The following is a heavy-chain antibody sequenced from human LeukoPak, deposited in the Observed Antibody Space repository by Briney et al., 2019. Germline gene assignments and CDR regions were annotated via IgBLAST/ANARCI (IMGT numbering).Heavy chain of an antibody. CDR2: LLYSGFT. J-gene: IGHJ4*02. CDR1: GGSISSSSYY. Sequence: SSETLSLTCTVSGGSISSSSYYWGWIRQPPGKGLEWIGGLLYSGFTYYHPSLKSRVSISVDTSKNQFSLKLTSVTAADTAVYFCFADRGGDQGDSWGQGTLVTVSS. D-gene: IGHD3-16*01. CDR3: FADRGGDQGDS. V-gene: IGHV4-39*07.